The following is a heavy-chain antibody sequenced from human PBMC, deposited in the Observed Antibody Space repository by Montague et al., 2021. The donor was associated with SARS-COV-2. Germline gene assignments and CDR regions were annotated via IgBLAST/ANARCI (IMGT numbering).Heavy chain of an antibody. D-gene: IGHD5-18*01. V-gene: IGHV4-39*01. CDR1: GGPISGSSDY. J-gene: IGHJ4*02. CDR2: VDYSGXT. Sequence: SETLSLTCTVTGGPISGSSDYWGWIRQSPGKGLEWIAGVDYSGXTXYXXXLKSRLTISVDTSKNQFSLKLNSVTAADTALYYCARREYSYGWGDWGQGTLVTVSS. CDR3: ARREYSYGWGD.